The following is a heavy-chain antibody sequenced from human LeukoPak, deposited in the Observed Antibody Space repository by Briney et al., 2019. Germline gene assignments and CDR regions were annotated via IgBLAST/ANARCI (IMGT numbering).Heavy chain of an antibody. V-gene: IGHV4-59*12. CDR2: IYYSGST. CDR1: GGSISSYY. CDR3: ARDYYGSGSYDY. Sequence: SETLSLTCTVSGGSISSYYWSWIRQPPGKGLEWIGYIYYSGSTNYNPSPKSRVTISVDKSKNQFSLKLSSVTAADTAVYYCARDYYGSGSYDYWGQGTLVTVSS. J-gene: IGHJ4*02. D-gene: IGHD3-10*01.